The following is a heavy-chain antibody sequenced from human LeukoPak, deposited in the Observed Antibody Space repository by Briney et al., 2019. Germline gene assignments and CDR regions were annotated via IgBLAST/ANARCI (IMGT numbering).Heavy chain of an antibody. V-gene: IGHV3-74*01. D-gene: IGHD1-26*01. CDR3: ARDRGSTEFDY. CDR2: INGDGSST. J-gene: IGHJ4*02. CDR1: GFTLSSNW. Sequence: GGSLRLSCAASGFTLSSNWMHWVRQAPGKGLVWVSRINGDGSSTSYADSVKGRFTISRDNATNTLYLQMNSLRAEDTAVYYCARDRGSTEFDYWGQGTLVTVSS.